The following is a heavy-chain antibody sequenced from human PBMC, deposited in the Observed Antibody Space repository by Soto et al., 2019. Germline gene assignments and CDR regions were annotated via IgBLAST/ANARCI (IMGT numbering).Heavy chain of an antibody. CDR2: IYPGDSDT. D-gene: IGHD6-13*01. CDR3: ARQRIAAAGHPGVMDV. J-gene: IGHJ6*02. CDR1: GYSFTSYW. Sequence: GESLKISCKGSGYSFTSYWIGWVRQMPGKGLEWMGIIYPGDSDTRYSPSFQGQVTISADKSISTAYLQWSSLKASDTAMYYCARQRIAAAGHPGVMDVWGQGTTVTVSS. V-gene: IGHV5-51*01.